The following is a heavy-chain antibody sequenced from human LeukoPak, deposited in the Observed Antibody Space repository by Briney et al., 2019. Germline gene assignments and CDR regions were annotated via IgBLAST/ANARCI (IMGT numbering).Heavy chain of an antibody. CDR1: GGSINSYY. CDR2: IYYSGST. V-gene: IGHV4-59*12. Sequence: SETLSLTCTVSGGSINSYYWSWIRQPPGKGLEWIGYIYYSGSTNYNPSLKSRITISVDTSKNQFSLKLSSVTAADTALYYCARTPGRRFDPWGQGTLVTVSS. D-gene: IGHD3-10*01. CDR3: ARTPGRRFDP. J-gene: IGHJ5*02.